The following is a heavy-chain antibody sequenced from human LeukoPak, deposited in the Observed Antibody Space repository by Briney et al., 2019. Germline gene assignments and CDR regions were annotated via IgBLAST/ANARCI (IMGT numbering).Heavy chain of an antibody. CDR1: GGSISSSSYY. V-gene: IGHV4-31*03. CDR2: IYYSGTT. J-gene: IGHJ3*02. CDR3: ARNGYCSGGSCYSNNAFDI. D-gene: IGHD2-15*01. Sequence: KASETLSLTCTVSGGSISSSSYYWGWIRQPPGKGLEWIGYIYYSGTTYYNPSLKSRVTISVDTSKNQFSLKLSSVTAADTAVYYCARNGYCSGGSCYSNNAFDIWGQGTMVTVSS.